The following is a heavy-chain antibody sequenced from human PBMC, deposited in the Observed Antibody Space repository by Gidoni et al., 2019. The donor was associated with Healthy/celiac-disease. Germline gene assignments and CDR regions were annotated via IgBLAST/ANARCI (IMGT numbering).Heavy chain of an antibody. J-gene: IGHJ4*02. D-gene: IGHD2-8*02. CDR1: GFTVSSNY. CDR2: IYSGGST. CDR3: ARVKKGTVDY. Sequence: EVKLVAAGGGLIQPGGSLRPSCAASGFTVSSNYMSWVRQAPGKGLEWVSVIYSGGSTYYADSVKGRFTNSRDNSKNTLYLQMNSQRAEDTAVYYCARVKKGTVDYWGQGTLVTVSS. V-gene: IGHV3-53*01.